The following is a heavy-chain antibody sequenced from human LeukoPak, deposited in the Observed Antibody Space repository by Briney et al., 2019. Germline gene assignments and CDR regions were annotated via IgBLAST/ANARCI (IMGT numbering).Heavy chain of an antibody. CDR1: GGSFSGYY. CDR2: INHSGST. J-gene: IGHJ4*02. CDR3: ARGGGYGPLGD. V-gene: IGHV4-34*01. D-gene: IGHD5-18*01. Sequence: SETLSLTCAVYGGSFSGYYWSWIRQPPGKGLEWIGEINHSGSTNYNPFLKSRVTISVDTSKNQFSLKLSSVTAADTAVYYCARGGGYGPLGDWGQGTLVTVSS.